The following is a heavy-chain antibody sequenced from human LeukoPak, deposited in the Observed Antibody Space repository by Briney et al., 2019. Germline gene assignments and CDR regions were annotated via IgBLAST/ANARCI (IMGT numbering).Heavy chain of an antibody. CDR1: GGSISSGGYY. CDR3: ARDVPPDL. V-gene: IGHV4-30-2*01. CDR2: IYHSGST. J-gene: IGHJ2*01. Sequence: KPSETLSLTCTVSGGSISSGGYYWSWIRQPPGKGPEWIGYIYHSGSTYYNPSLKSRVTISVDRSKNQFSLKLSSVTAADTAVYYCARDVPPDLWGRGTLVTVSS.